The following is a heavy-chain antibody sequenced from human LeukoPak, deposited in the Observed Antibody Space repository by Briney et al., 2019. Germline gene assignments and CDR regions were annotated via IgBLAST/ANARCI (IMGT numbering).Heavy chain of an antibody. Sequence: PGGSLRLSCGASTFTFSSYGMNWVRQAPGMGLEWVSYTRSSGSITYYANSVKGRFTISRDNATNSLYLQMSILRAEDMAVYYCTRGGNIGYNYNAFDVWGQGTVVTVSS. CDR2: TRSSGSIT. CDR1: TFTFSSYG. V-gene: IGHV3-48*04. D-gene: IGHD3-22*01. CDR3: TRGGNIGYNYNAFDV. J-gene: IGHJ3*01.